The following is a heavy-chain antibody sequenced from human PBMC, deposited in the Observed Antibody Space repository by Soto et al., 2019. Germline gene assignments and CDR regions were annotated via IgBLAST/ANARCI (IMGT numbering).Heavy chain of an antibody. CDR3: ARHVGPNLQYSH. V-gene: IGHV4-59*08. J-gene: IGHJ4*02. CDR1: GGSLSGYF. D-gene: IGHD3-9*01. Sequence: SETPSLTCPVSGGSLSGYFLTWVRQPPGKGLEWIGYFYYSGSTNYNPSLKSRVTMSVDTSKHQFSLKLNSVTAADTAVYYCARHVGPNLQYSHWGRGTLVSVS. CDR2: FYYSGST.